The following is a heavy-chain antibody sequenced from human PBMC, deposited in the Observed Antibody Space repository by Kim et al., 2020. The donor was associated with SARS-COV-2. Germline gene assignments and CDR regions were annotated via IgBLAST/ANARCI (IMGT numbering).Heavy chain of an antibody. Sequence: GGSLRLSCAVSGFTFSTFAMSWVRQAPGKGPEWVSGISGSGGSTFYADSVKGRFTISRDTSKNTLYLQMSSLRAEDTAVYYCAKSLGGYTYGKFDYRGQGTLVTVSS. CDR3: AKSLGGYTYGKFDY. J-gene: IGHJ4*02. V-gene: IGHV3-23*01. CDR1: GFTFSTFA. D-gene: IGHD5-18*01. CDR2: ISGSGGST.